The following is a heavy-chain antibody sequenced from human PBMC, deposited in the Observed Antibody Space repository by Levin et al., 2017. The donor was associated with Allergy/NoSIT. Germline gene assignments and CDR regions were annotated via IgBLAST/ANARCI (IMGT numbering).Heavy chain of an antibody. Sequence: ASGPTLVKPTQTLTLTCTFSGFSLSTSGVGVGWIRQPPGKALEWLALIYWNDDKRYSPSLKSRLTITKDTSKNQVVLTMTNMDPVDTATYYCAHRPPQYSSGWYEVLGDNWFDPWGQGTLVTVSS. D-gene: IGHD6-19*01. V-gene: IGHV2-5*01. CDR3: AHRPPQYSSGWYEVLGDNWFDP. J-gene: IGHJ5*02. CDR1: GFSLSTSGVG. CDR2: IYWNDDK.